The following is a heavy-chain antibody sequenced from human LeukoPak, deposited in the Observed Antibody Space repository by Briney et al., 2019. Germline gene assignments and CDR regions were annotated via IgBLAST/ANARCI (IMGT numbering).Heavy chain of an antibody. D-gene: IGHD6-19*01. J-gene: IGHJ6*03. CDR1: GGTFSSYA. Sequence: ASVTVSCKASGGTFSSYAISWVRQAPGQGLEWMGGIIPIFGTANYAQKFQGRVTITADESTSTAYMELSSLRSEDTAVYYCARGRYSSGWSQKVAYYYYYMDVWGKGTTVTISS. CDR2: IIPIFGTA. CDR3: ARGRYSSGWSQKVAYYYYYMDV. V-gene: IGHV1-69*13.